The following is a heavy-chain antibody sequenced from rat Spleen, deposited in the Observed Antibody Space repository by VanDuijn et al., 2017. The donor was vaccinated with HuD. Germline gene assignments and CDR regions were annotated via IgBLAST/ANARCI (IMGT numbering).Heavy chain of an antibody. CDR2: ISYDGSST. V-gene: IGHV5-29*01. D-gene: IGHD1-6*01. CDR1: GFTFSDYG. CDR3: TDGRGPFDY. J-gene: IGHJ2*01. Sequence: EVQLVESGGGLVQPGRSLKLSCVASGFTFSDYGMAWVRQAPTKGLEWVASISYDGSSTYYRDSVKGRFTISRDNAKSTLYLQMDSLRSEDTATYYCTDGRGPFDYWSQGVMVTVSS.